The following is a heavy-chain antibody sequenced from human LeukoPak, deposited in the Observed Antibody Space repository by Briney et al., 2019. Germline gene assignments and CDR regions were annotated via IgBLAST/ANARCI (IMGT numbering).Heavy chain of an antibody. CDR3: AKTIRDQLLCGFNY. CDR1: GFTLEASA. V-gene: IGHV3-23*01. Sequence: GGSLRLSCAASGFTLEASAMSWVRQTPGKVLEWVAAIIGGGESTYYADSVTGRFTISRDNSKKTLFLQVNSLRAEDTAVYFCAKTIRDQLLCGFNYWGQGIVVTASS. J-gene: IGHJ4*02. D-gene: IGHD2-2*01. CDR2: IIGGGEST.